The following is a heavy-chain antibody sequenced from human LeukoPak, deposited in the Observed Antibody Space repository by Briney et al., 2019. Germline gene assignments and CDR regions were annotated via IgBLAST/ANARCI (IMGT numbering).Heavy chain of an antibody. CDR3: ARRAGAYSHPDDY. CDR1: GFTVSSNS. CDR2: IYSDNT. J-gene: IGHJ4*02. D-gene: IGHD4/OR15-4a*01. Sequence: GGSLRLSCTVSGFTVSSNSMRWVREAPGKGVGWGSFIYSDNTHYSDSVKGRVTISRENSKQTLYLQMNCLLCPDTAVHYGARRAGAYSHPDDYRGPGTLVTVSS. V-gene: IGHV3-53*01.